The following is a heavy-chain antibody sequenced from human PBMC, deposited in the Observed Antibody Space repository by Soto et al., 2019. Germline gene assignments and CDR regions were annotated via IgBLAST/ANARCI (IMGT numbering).Heavy chain of an antibody. V-gene: IGHV3-48*01. D-gene: IGHD4-17*01. CDR3: ERDLTYGLFAY. CDR1: GVTFSSYS. Sequence: EVQLVESGGGLVQPGGSLRLSCAASGVTFSSYSMNWVRQAPGKGLEWVSYISSSISTIYYADSVKGRFTISRDNAQNTQYLQTNSLRAEDTAAYYCERDLTYGLFAYWGQGTLVTVSS. J-gene: IGHJ4*02. CDR2: ISSSISTI.